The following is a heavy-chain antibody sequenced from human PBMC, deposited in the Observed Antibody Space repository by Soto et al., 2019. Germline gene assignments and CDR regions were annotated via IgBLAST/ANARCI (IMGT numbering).Heavy chain of an antibody. J-gene: IGHJ4*02. Sequence: EVQLLESGGGLVQPGWSLRISCTASGFSFSTYSMAWVRQATGKRPAWVSGLSGGGVNTFYADSVRGRFTVSVDNSKNTVYLQMNSLRVEDTAVYYCARWDVDGDEWGQGTLVTVSA. V-gene: IGHV3-23*01. D-gene: IGHD1-26*01. CDR1: GFSFSTYS. CDR3: ARWDVDGDE. CDR2: LSGGGVNT.